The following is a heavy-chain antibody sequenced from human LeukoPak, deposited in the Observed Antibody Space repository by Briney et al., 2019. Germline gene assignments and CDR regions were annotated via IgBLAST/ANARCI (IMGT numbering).Heavy chain of an antibody. Sequence: PGGSLRLSCAASGFTFSSYGMHWVRQAPGKGLEWVAFIRYDGSNKYYADSVKGRFTISRDNSKNTLYLQMNSLRAEDTAVYYCANIHDSSGPYFDYWGQGSLVTVSS. V-gene: IGHV3-30*02. CDR2: IRYDGSNK. CDR3: ANIHDSSGPYFDY. CDR1: GFTFSSYG. D-gene: IGHD3-22*01. J-gene: IGHJ4*02.